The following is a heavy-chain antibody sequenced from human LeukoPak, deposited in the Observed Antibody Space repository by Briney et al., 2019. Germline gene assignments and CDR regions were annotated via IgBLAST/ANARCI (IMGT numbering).Heavy chain of an antibody. CDR3: DWYFDL. J-gene: IGHJ2*01. D-gene: IGHD3-22*01. Sequence: SETLSLTCSVSGASITRYYWTWIRQPVGKGLEWFGRLYTNGTVNYNPSLRSRVTMSRDTSRNQFSLKLTCGRLLGSSGYAGDWYFDLWGPGALVTVSS. V-gene: IGHV4-4*07. CDR1: GASITRYY. CDR2: LYTNGTV.